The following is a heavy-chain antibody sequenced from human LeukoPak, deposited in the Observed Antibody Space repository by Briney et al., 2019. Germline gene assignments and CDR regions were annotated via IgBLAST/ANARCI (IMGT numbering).Heavy chain of an antibody. CDR3: ARESSGFHR. CDR1: GESVSSNTAA. J-gene: IGHJ1*01. Sequence: SQTLSLTCVLSGESVSSNTAAWNWIRQSPSRGLEWLGRTYYRSKWYNDYAPSVKSRISIDPDTSKNQFSLPLNSVTPEDSAVYYCARESSGFHRWGQGTLVTVSS. V-gene: IGHV6-1*01. CDR2: TYYRSKWYN.